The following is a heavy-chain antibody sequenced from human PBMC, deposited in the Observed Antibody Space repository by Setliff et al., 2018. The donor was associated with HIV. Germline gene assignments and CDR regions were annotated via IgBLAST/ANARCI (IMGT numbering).Heavy chain of an antibody. Sequence: ASVKVSCKASDDTFTRFGISWVRQAPGQGLEWVGAIFPRIGTTNHAQKFQSRVTITRDTSASTDYMELSSLRSEDTAVYYCAREGEGSGWSRLDNWGQGTLVTVSS. CDR2: IFPRIGTT. V-gene: IGHV1-69*05. D-gene: IGHD6-19*01. CDR1: DDTFTRFG. J-gene: IGHJ4*02. CDR3: AREGEGSGWSRLDN.